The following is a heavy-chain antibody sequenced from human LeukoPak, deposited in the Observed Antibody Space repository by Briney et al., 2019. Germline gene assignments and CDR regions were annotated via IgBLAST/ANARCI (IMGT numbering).Heavy chain of an antibody. CDR2: ISYDGSNK. CDR1: GFTFNRYA. V-gene: IGHV3-30-3*01. D-gene: IGHD1-26*01. J-gene: IGHJ6*02. CDR3: ARPYSGSYYWGMDV. Sequence: GGSLRLSCAASGFTFNRYAMHWVRQAPGKGLEWVAVISYDGSNKYYEDSVKGRFTISRDNSKNTLYLQMNSLRADDTAVYYCARPYSGSYYWGMDVWGQGTTVTVSS.